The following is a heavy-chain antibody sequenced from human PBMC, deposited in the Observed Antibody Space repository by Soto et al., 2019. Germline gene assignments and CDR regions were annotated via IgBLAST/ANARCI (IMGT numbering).Heavy chain of an antibody. Sequence: GGSLGLSFAASGFPFSSYGMHWVRQAPGKGLEWVAKIREDGSEKYYVDSVKGRFSISRDNARNSLYLQMNSLRAEDTAVYYCARASETFWGRGTLVTVSS. CDR3: ARASETF. V-gene: IGHV3-7*01. CDR1: GFPFSSYG. J-gene: IGHJ4*02. CDR2: IREDGSEK. D-gene: IGHD3-16*01.